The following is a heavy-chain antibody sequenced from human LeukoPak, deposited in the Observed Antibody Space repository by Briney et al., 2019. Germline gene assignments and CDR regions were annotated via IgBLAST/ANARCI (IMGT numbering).Heavy chain of an antibody. CDR1: GFTFSSYG. CDR2: ISYDGSNK. Sequence: GRSLRLSCAASGFTFSSYGMHWVRQAPGKGLEWVAVISYDGSNKYYADSVKGRFTISRDNSKNTLYLQMNSLRAEDTAVYYGAKDGLGIPSDYWGQGTLVTVSS. D-gene: IGHD7-27*01. CDR3: AKDGLGIPSDY. V-gene: IGHV3-30*18. J-gene: IGHJ4*02.